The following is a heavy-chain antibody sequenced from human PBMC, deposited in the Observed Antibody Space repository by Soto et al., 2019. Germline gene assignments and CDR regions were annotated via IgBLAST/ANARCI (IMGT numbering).Heavy chain of an antibody. CDR1: GGSFSGYY. V-gene: IGHV4-34*01. J-gene: IGHJ5*02. CDR3: ARERGDYYGSGTPGWFDP. Sequence: QVQLQQWGAGLLKPSETLSLTCAVYGGSFSGYYWSWIRQPPGKGLEWIGEINHSGSTNYNPSLKSRVTISVDTAKTQFSLKLSSVTAADTAGYYCARERGDYYGSGTPGWFDPWGQGTLVTVSS. D-gene: IGHD3-10*01. CDR2: INHSGST.